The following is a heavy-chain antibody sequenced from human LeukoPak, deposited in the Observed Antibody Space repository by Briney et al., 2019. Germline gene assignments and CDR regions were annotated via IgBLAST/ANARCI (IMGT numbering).Heavy chain of an antibody. CDR1: GFTVSSNY. J-gene: IGHJ4*02. V-gene: IGHV3-53*01. CDR2: IYSGGST. Sequence: GGSLRLSCAASGFTVSSNYMSWVRQAPGKGLEWVSVIYSGGSTYYADSVKGRFTISRNNPKNTLYLQMNSLRAEDTAVYYCGLYIMVRGVHFDYWGQGTLVTVSS. CDR3: GLYIMVRGVHFDY. D-gene: IGHD3-10*01.